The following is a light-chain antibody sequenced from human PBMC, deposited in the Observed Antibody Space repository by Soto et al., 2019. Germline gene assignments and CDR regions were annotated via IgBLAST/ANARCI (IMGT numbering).Light chain of an antibody. J-gene: IGLJ3*02. CDR2: VNN. V-gene: IGLV1-40*01. CDR1: SSNIGAGYD. CDR3: QSYDSSLSGSV. Sequence: QLVLTQPPSVSGAPGQRVTISCTGTSSNIGAGYDVNWYQQLPGTAPKVLIYVNNNRPSGVPDRFSGSKSGTSASLAITGLQAEDEADYYCQSYDSSLSGSVFGGGTKLTVL.